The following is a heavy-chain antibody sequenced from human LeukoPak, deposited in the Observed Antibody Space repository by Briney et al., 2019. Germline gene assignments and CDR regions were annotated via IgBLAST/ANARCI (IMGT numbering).Heavy chain of an antibody. V-gene: IGHV1-2*02. CDR3: ARESAARVVNQPFDY. D-gene: IGHD2-21*01. CDR1: GYTFTGYY. J-gene: IGHJ4*02. CDR2: INPNSGGT. Sequence: GASVKVSCKASGYTFTGYYMHWVRQAPGQGLEWMGWINPNSGGTNYAQKFQGRVTMTRDTSISTAYMELSRLRSDDTAVYYCARESAARVVNQPFDYWGQGTLVTVSS.